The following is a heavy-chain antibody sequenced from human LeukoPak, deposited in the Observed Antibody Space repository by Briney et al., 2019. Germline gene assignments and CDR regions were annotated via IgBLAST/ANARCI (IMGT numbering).Heavy chain of an antibody. Sequence: PGGSLRLSCAASGFTFSSYSMNWVRQAPGKGLEWVSSISSSSSYIYYADSVKGRFTISRDNAKNSLYLQMNSLGAEDTAVYYCASKRGSYYGYWGQGTLVTVSS. CDR2: ISSSSSYI. CDR1: GFTFSSYS. CDR3: ASKRGSYYGY. D-gene: IGHD1-26*01. J-gene: IGHJ4*02. V-gene: IGHV3-21*01.